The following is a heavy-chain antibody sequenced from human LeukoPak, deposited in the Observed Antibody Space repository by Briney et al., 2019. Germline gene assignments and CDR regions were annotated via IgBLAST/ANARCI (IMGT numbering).Heavy chain of an antibody. CDR3: ARCLPGRWPTDY. V-gene: IGHV1-2*02. CDR2: INPNSGGT. J-gene: IGHJ4*02. Sequence: ASVKVSCKASGYTFTGYYMHWVRQAPGQGLEWMGWINPNSGGTNYAQKFQGRVTITRDTSISTAYMELSRLRSDDTAVYYCARCLPGRWPTDYWGQGTLVTVSS. CDR1: GYTFTGYY. D-gene: IGHD2-2*01.